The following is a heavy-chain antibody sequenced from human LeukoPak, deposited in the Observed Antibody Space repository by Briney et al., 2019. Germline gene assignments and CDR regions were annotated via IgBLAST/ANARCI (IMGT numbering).Heavy chain of an antibody. J-gene: IGHJ4*02. CDR3: ARFGCSGGSCVLDY. CDR2: IYYSGST. D-gene: IGHD2-15*01. Sequence: SETLSLTCTVSGGSISSSSYYWGWIRQPPGKGLEWIGYIYYSGSTNYNPSLKSRVTISVDTSKNQFSLKLSSVTAADTAVYYCARFGCSGGSCVLDYWGQGTLVTVSS. V-gene: IGHV4-61*05. CDR1: GGSISSSSYY.